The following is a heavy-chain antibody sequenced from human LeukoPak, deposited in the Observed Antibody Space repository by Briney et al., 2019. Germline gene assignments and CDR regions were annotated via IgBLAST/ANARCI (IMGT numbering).Heavy chain of an antibody. CDR1: GGSISSGGYY. CDR2: IYHSGST. V-gene: IGHV4-30-2*01. D-gene: IGHD4-11*01. J-gene: IGHJ2*01. Sequence: SQTLSLTCTVSGGSISSGGYYWSWIRQPPGKGLEWIGYIYHSGSTYYNPSLKSRVTISVDRSKNQFSLKLSSVTAADTAVYYCARDSFSNAHFDLWGRGTLVTVSS. CDR3: ARDSFSNAHFDL.